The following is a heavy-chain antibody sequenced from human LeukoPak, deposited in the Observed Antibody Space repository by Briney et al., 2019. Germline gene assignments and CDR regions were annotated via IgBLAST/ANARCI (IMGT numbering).Heavy chain of an antibody. CDR1: GYTFTSYY. D-gene: IGHD2-15*01. V-gene: IGHV1-46*01. CDR3: ARTCCSETSKFDY. J-gene: IGHJ4*02. Sequence: ASVKVSCKASGYTFTSYYMHWVRQAPGQGLEWMGVINPSGDGTSYAQKFQGRVTMTRNVSTNTVYMELSSLRSEDTAVYYCARTCCSETSKFDYWGQGTLVTVSS. CDR2: INPSGDGT.